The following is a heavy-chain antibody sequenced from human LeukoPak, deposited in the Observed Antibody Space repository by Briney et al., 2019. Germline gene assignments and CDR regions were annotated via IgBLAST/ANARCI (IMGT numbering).Heavy chain of an antibody. Sequence: SETLSLTCTVSGGSISNGDYYWGWIRQPPGKGLEWIGSIYYSGSTYYNPSLKSRVTISVDTSKNQFSLRLSSVTAADTAVYYCARGGAGYYDSGWFDPWGQGTLVTVSS. V-gene: IGHV4-39*07. J-gene: IGHJ5*02. CDR2: IYYSGST. CDR3: ARGGAGYYDSGWFDP. CDR1: GGSISNGDYY. D-gene: IGHD3-22*01.